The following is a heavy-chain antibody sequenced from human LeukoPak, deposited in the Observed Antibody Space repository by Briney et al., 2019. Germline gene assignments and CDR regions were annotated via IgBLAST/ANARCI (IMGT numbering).Heavy chain of an antibody. D-gene: IGHD6-19*01. CDR2: IYSGGST. V-gene: IGHV3-66*01. J-gene: IGHJ4*02. CDR3: ARRTSAVAGTVAY. Sequence: GGPLRPSCAASGFTVSSTYMSWVRKAPGKGLKWVSVIYSGGSTYYADSVKGRFTISRDNSKNTLYLQMNSLRAENRAVLYCARRTSAVAGTVAYWGQGTLVTVSS. CDR1: GFTVSSTY.